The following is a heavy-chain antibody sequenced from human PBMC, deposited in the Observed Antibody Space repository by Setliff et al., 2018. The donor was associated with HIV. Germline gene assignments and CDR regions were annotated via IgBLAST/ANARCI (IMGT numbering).Heavy chain of an antibody. D-gene: IGHD1-26*01. CDR1: GYTFTGYY. Sequence: ASVKVSCKASGYTFTGYYMHWVRRAPGQGLEWMGWINPNSGGTNYAQKFQGWVTMTRDTSISAAYMELSRLRSDDTAVYYCAIVWSGSYYYWGQGTLVTVSS. V-gene: IGHV1-2*04. J-gene: IGHJ4*02. CDR3: AIVWSGSYYY. CDR2: INPNSGGT.